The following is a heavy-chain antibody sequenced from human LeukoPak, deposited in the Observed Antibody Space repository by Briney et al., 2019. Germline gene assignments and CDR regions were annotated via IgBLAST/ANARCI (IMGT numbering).Heavy chain of an antibody. D-gene: IGHD1-26*01. V-gene: IGHV4-4*02. CDR2: IYHDGST. CDR1: GGSISSTNW. CDR3: ARDLLADWMGFLFDP. J-gene: IGHJ5*02. Sequence: SETLSLTCAVSGGSISSTNWWIWVRQSPEKGLVWIGEIYHDGSTNYNPSLKSRVTISMDKSKNQLSLKLNFVTAADTAVYYCARDLLADWMGFLFDPWGQGTLVTVSS.